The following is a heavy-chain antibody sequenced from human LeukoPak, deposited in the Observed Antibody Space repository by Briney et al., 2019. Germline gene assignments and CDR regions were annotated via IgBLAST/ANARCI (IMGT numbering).Heavy chain of an antibody. D-gene: IGHD4-17*01. Sequence: PGRSLRLSCAASGFTFSTYIMNWVRQAPGKGLEWISYIHSSSSSIYYADSVKGRFTISRDNAKNSLYLQMNSLRDEDTAVYYCARDFRDYRDYVAYFDSWGQGTLVTVSS. CDR1: GFTFSTYI. J-gene: IGHJ4*02. V-gene: IGHV3-48*02. CDR2: IHSSSSSI. CDR3: ARDFRDYRDYVAYFDS.